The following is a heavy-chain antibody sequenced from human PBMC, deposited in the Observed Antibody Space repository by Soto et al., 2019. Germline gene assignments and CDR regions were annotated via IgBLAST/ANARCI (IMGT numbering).Heavy chain of an antibody. D-gene: IGHD5-18*01. Sequence: PGGSLRLSCAASGFTFSSYAMSWVRQAPGKGLEWVSAISGSGGSTYYADSVKGRFTISRDNSKNTLYLQMNSLRAEDTAVYYCAWALKPTAISPYYYYYYYGMDVWGQGTTVTVSS. CDR3: AWALKPTAISPYYYYYYYGMDV. CDR2: ISGSGGST. V-gene: IGHV3-23*01. J-gene: IGHJ6*02. CDR1: GFTFSSYA.